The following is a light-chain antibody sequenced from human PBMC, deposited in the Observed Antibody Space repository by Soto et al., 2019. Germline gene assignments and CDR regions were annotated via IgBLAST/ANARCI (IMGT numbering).Light chain of an antibody. V-gene: IGKV3-15*01. CDR2: GAS. CDR3: QQRSNWPRT. Sequence: EIVMTQSPATLSVSPGEGATLSCRASQSISDNLAWYQQKPGQAPRLLIYGASTRATGIPARFSGSGSGTDFTLTISSLEPEDFAVYYCQQRSNWPRTFGQGTKVDIK. J-gene: IGKJ1*01. CDR1: QSISDN.